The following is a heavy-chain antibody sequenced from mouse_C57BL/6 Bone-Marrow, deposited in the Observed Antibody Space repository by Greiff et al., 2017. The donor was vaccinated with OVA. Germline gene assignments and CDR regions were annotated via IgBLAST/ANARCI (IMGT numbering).Heavy chain of an antibody. J-gene: IGHJ2*01. D-gene: IGHD2-1*01. CDR3: TTDGNFGVYVDY. CDR1: GFNIKDYY. V-gene: IGHV14-1*01. CDR2: IDPEDGDT. Sequence: VQLQQSGAELVRPGASVKLSCTASGFNIKDYYMHWVKRRPEQGLEWIGRIDPEDGDTEYAPKFQGKATMTADTSSNTAYLQLSSLTSEDTAVYYCTTDGNFGVYVDYWGQGTTLTVSS.